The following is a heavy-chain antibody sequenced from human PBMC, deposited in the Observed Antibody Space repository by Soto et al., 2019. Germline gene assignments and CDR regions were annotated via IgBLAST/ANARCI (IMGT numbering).Heavy chain of an antibody. J-gene: IGHJ4*02. CDR2: IIPIFGTA. V-gene: IGHV1-69*01. CDR3: ARDGMVRGVLTHSFDY. Sequence: QVQLVQSGAEVKKPGSSVKVSCKASGGTFSSYAISWVRQAPGQGLEWMGGIIPIFGTANYAQKFQGRVTITADESTSTAYMELSSLRSEDTAMYYCARDGMVRGVLTHSFDYWGQGTLVTVSS. D-gene: IGHD3-10*01. CDR1: GGTFSSYA.